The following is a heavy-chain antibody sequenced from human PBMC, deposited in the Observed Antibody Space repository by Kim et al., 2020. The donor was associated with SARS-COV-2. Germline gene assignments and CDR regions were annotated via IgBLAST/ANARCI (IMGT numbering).Heavy chain of an antibody. CDR2: IYYSAST. Sequence: SETLSLTCTVSGGSISSGGYYWSWIRQHPWKGLEWIGYIYYSASTYYNPSLKSRVTISVDTSKNQFSLKLSSVTAADTAVYYCARDLWAAGNYYYGMDVWGQGTTVTVSS. CDR3: ARDLWAAGNYYYGMDV. D-gene: IGHD6-13*01. J-gene: IGHJ6*02. V-gene: IGHV4-31*03. CDR1: GGSISSGGYY.